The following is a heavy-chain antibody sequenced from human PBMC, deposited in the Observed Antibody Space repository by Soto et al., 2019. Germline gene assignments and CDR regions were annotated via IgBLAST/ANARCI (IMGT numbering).Heavy chain of an antibody. CDR2: ISGNGGST. V-gene: IGHV3-23*01. D-gene: IGHD6-6*01. J-gene: IGHJ4*02. CDR1: GFAFSYYA. CDR3: ARDVYISSSPAFDY. Sequence: EVQVLESGGGLVQPGGSLRLSCSASGFAFSYYAMSWVRQAPGRGPEWVSAISGNGGSTYYADSVRGRFTISRDNSKNTLDLQMTRLRAADTALYYCARDVYISSSPAFDYWGQGIPVTVSS.